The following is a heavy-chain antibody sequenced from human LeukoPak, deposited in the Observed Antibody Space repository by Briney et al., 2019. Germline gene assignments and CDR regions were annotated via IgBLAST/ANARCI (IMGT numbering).Heavy chain of an antibody. CDR1: GYSFTSYW. Sequence: GESLKISCKGSGYSFTSYWIGWVRQMPGKGLEWMVIIYPGDSDTRYSPSFQGQVTISADKSISTAYLQWSSLKASDTAMYYCARHIHPRGHECSGGSCYLDYWGQGTLVTVSS. J-gene: IGHJ4*02. CDR3: ARHIHPRGHECSGGSCYLDY. D-gene: IGHD2-15*01. V-gene: IGHV5-51*01. CDR2: IYPGDSDT.